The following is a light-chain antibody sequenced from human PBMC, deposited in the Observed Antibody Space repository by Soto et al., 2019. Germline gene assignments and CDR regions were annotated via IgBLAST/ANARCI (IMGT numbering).Light chain of an antibody. V-gene: IGLV1-40*01. CDR2: GNN. CDR3: QSSDSSLSAV. J-gene: IGLJ1*01. Sequence: QAVVTQPPSVSGAPGQRVTISCTGGSSNIGAGYDVHWYQQLPGTAPKLLISGNNNRPSGVPDRFSGSKSGTSASLAINGLQAEDEADYYCQSSDSSLSAVFGTGTKLTVL. CDR1: SSNIGAGYD.